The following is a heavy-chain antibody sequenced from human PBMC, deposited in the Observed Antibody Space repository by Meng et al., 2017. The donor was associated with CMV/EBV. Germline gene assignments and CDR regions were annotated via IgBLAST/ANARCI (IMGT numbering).Heavy chain of an antibody. Sequence: ASVKVSCKASGYTFTGYYMHWVRQAPGQGLEWMGWINPNSGGTNYAQKFQGRVTVTRDTSISTAYMELSRLRSDDTAVYYCARAEWELTRDYGMDVWGQGTTVTVSS. V-gene: IGHV1-2*02. CDR2: INPNSGGT. CDR1: GYTFTGYY. D-gene: IGHD1-26*01. CDR3: ARAEWELTRDYGMDV. J-gene: IGHJ6*02.